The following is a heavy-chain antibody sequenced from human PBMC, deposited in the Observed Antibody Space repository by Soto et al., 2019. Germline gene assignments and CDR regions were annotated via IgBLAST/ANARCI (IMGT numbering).Heavy chain of an antibody. D-gene: IGHD1-1*01. J-gene: IGHJ4*02. CDR3: ASLQVPGNFDY. CDR2: IYYDGNT. V-gene: IGHV4-39*01. CDR1: GGSISSTNYY. Sequence: PSETLSLTCIVSGGSISSTNYYWAGVRQPPGKGLEWIGNIYYDGNTYYHPSFRSRLTVSVDTSKNQFSLKLGSLTAADTAIYYSASLQVPGNFDYCRQGSLVTVSS.